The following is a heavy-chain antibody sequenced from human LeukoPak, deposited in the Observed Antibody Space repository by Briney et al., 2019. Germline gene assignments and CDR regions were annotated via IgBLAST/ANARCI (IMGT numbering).Heavy chain of an antibody. CDR3: ARTGLHVWGWFDP. CDR2: IYHSGST. V-gene: IGHV4-38-2*01. D-gene: IGHD3-16*01. J-gene: IGHJ5*02. CDR1: GYSISSGYY. Sequence: SETLSLTCAVSGYSISSGYYWGWIRQPPGKGLEWIGSIYHSGSTYYNPSLKSRVTISVDTSKNQFSLKLSSVTAADTAVYYCARTGLHVWGWFDPWGQGTLVTVSS.